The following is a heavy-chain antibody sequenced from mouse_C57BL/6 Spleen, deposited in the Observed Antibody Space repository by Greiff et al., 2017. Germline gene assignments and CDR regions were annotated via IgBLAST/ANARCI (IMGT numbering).Heavy chain of an antibody. CDR1: GFTFSDYG. CDR3: ARRDGLLGAMDY. J-gene: IGHJ4*01. V-gene: IGHV5-17*01. Sequence: EVKLMESGGGLVKPGGSLKLSCAASGFTFSDYGMHWVRQAPETGLEWVAYISSGSSTIYYADTVKGRFTISRDNAKNTLFLQMTSLRSEDTAMYYCARRDGLLGAMDYWGQGTSVTVSS. CDR2: ISSGSSTI. D-gene: IGHD2-3*01.